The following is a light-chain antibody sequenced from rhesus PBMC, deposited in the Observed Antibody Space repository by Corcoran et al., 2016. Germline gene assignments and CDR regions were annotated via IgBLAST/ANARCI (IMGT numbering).Light chain of an antibody. Sequence: QAALTQPRSVSGSPGQSVTISCTGTSSDIGGYKYVSWYQQHPGTAPKVLIYEVSKRPSGVSDRVSGSKSGNTASLIISGLQAEDEADYYCSLYAGSDTYIFAPGTRLTVL. V-gene: IGLV2-32*02. CDR3: SLYAGSDTYI. J-gene: IGLJ1*01. CDR1: SSDIGGYKY. CDR2: EVS.